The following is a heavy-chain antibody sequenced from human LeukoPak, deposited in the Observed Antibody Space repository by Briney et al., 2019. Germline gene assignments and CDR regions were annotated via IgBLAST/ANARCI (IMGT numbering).Heavy chain of an antibody. CDR1: GGSISSSSYY. D-gene: IGHD4-23*01. CDR2: IYYSGST. CDR3: ARGYGGILNYYYYMDV. J-gene: IGHJ6*03. V-gene: IGHV4-39*07. Sequence: PSETLSLTCTVSGGSISSSSYYWGWIRQPPGKGLEWIGSIYYSGSTNYNPSLKSRVTMSVDTSKNQFSLKLSSVTAADTAVYYCARGYGGILNYYYYMDVWGKGTTVTVSS.